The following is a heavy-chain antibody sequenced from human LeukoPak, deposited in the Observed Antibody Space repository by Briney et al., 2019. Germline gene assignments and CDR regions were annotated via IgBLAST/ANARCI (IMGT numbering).Heavy chain of an antibody. V-gene: IGHV4-61*01. D-gene: IGHD3-3*01. CDR3: ARGGGGYDFWSGLVNYYMDV. CDR1: GYSVSSGYY. CDR2: IYYSGST. Sequence: SETLSLTCTVSGYSVSSGYYWGWIRQPPGKGLEWIGYIYYSGSTNYNPSLKSRVTISVDTSKNQFSLKLSSVTAADTAVYYCARGGGGYDFWSGLVNYYMDVWGKGTTVTVSS. J-gene: IGHJ6*03.